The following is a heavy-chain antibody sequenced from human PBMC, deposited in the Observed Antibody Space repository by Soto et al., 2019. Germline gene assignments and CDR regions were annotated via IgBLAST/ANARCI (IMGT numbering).Heavy chain of an antibody. V-gene: IGHV1-3*01. Sequence: ASVKVSCKASGYTFTSYAMHWVRQAPGQRLEWMGWINAGNGNTKYSQKIQGRVTITRDTSASTAYMELSSLRSDDTAVYYCATEGHCTSTRCDKETFFDFYGMDVWGQGTTVTVSS. CDR2: INAGNGNT. D-gene: IGHD2-8*01. CDR1: GYTFTSYA. J-gene: IGHJ6*02. CDR3: ATEGHCTSTRCDKETFFDFYGMDV.